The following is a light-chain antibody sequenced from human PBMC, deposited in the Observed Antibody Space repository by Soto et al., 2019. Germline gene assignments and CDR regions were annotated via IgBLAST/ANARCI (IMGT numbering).Light chain of an antibody. CDR2: DAS. CDR1: QSVSSY. V-gene: IGKV3-11*01. CDR3: RQRSNWIT. Sequence: DNVLTQSPATLSLSPGERATLSCRASQSVSSYLAWYQQKPGQAPRLLIYDASNRATGIPARFSGSGSGTDFTLTISSLEPEDFAVYYCRQRSNWITFGQGTRLEIK. J-gene: IGKJ5*01.